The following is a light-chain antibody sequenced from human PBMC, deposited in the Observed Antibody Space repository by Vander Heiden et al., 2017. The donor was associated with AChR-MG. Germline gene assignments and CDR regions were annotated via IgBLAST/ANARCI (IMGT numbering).Light chain of an antibody. CDR1: QSLLHSNGYNY. J-gene: IGKJ2*01. Sequence: DIVMTQSHLSLPVTPGEPASISCRSSQSLLHSNGYNYLDWYLQKPGQSPQLLIYLGSNRASGVPDRFSGSGSGTDFTLKISRVEAEDVGVYYCMQALQTPSFGQGTKLEIK. V-gene: IGKV2-28*01. CDR3: MQALQTPS. CDR2: LGS.